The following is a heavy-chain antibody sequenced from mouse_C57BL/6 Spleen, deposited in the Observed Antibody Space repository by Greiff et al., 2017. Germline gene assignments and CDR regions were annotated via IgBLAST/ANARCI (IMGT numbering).Heavy chain of an antibody. D-gene: IGHD2-4*01. CDR3: ARRYDYAWLAY. Sequence: QVQLQQPGAELVKPGASVKMSCKASGYTFTSYWITWVKQRPGQGLEWIGDIYPGSGSTNYNEKFKSKATLTVDTSSSPAYMQLSSLTSEDSAVYYCARRYDYAWLAYWGQGTLVTVSA. J-gene: IGHJ3*01. CDR2: IYPGSGST. CDR1: GYTFTSYW. V-gene: IGHV1-55*01.